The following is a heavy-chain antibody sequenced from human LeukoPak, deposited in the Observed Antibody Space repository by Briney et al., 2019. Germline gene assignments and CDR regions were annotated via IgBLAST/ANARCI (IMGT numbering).Heavy chain of an antibody. Sequence: GGSLRLSCAVSGITLSNYAMSWVRQPPGRGLEWVAGISDSGGSTNYAGSVKGRFTLSRDNPNNTLYLQMNSLRAEDTDVYFCANRGVVIRVFLVGFHKEAYYFDSWGQGALVTVSS. J-gene: IGHJ4*02. CDR2: ISDSGGST. D-gene: IGHD3-10*01. CDR3: ANRGVVIRVFLVGFHKEAYYFDS. V-gene: IGHV3-23*01. CDR1: GITLSNYA.